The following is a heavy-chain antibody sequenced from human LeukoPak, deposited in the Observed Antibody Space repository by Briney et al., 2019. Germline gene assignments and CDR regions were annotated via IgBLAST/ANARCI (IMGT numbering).Heavy chain of an antibody. Sequence: SETLSLTCTVSGGSISSYYWSWIRQPPGKGLEWIGYIYYSGSTNYNPSLKSRVTISVDTSKNQFSLKLSSVTAADTAVYYCAGGGDFWSGEYFDYWGQGTLVTVSS. CDR1: GGSISSYY. V-gene: IGHV4-59*01. CDR3: AGGGDFWSGEYFDY. J-gene: IGHJ4*02. CDR2: IYYSGST. D-gene: IGHD3-3*01.